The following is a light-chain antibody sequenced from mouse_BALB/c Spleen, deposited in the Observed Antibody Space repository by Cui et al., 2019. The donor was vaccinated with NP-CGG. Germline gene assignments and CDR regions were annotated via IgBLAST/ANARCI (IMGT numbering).Light chain of an antibody. Sequence: QAVVTQESALTTSPGETVTLTCRSSTGAVTTSNYANWIQENPHHLFTGLIGGTNNRAPGVPARFSGSLIGDKAALTITGAQTEDEAIYFCALWYSNHWVFGGGTKLTVL. V-gene: IGLV1*01. CDR2: GTN. CDR1: TGAVTTSNY. CDR3: ALWYSNHWV. J-gene: IGLJ1*01.